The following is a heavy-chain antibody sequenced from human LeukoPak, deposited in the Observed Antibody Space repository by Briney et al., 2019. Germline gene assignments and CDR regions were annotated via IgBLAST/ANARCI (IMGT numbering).Heavy chain of an antibody. CDR2: IYTSGST. CDR3: AGERNGYNPD. D-gene: IGHD5-24*01. Sequence: PSETLSLTCTVSGGSISSGSYYWSWIRQPAGKGLEWIGRIYTSGSTNYNPSLMSRVSMSVDTSKNQFSLKLRSVTPADTAVYYCAGERNGYNPDWGQGTLVTVSS. CDR1: GGSISSGSYY. V-gene: IGHV4-61*02. J-gene: IGHJ4*02.